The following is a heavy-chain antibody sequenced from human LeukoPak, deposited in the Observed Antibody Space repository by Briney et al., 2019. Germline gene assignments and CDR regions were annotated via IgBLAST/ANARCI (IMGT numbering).Heavy chain of an antibody. CDR3: ARDTDFGDV. CDR1: GFTFSSYW. J-gene: IGHJ6*04. D-gene: IGHD3-3*01. V-gene: IGHV3-74*01. CDR2: INPDGSSS. Sequence: GGSLRLSCAASGFTFSSYWMHWVRQAPGRGLVWVSRINPDGSSSTYEDSVEGRFTISRDNAKNTLYLQMNSLRAEDTAVYYCARDTDFGDVWGKGTTVTVSS.